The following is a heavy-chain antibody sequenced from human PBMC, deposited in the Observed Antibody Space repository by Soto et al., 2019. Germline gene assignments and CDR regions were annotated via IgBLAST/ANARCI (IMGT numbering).Heavy chain of an antibody. CDR1: GGSVSSGSYY. Sequence: SETLSLTCTVSGGSVSSGSYYWSWIRQHPGRGLEWIGYIYYTGNTYYNPSLKSRLAISVDTSKNQFSLKLTSVTAADTAVYYCARDPSSTDYDDHWGQRTHVTV. CDR3: ARDPSSTDYDDH. CDR2: IYYTGNT. J-gene: IGHJ4*02. D-gene: IGHD2-2*01. V-gene: IGHV4-31*03.